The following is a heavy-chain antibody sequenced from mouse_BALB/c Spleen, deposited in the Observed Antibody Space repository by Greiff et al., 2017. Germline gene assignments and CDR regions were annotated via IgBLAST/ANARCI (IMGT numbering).Heavy chain of an antibody. CDR2: IWGDGST. CDR1: GFSLTGYG. J-gene: IGHJ4*01. CDR3: ARLMVTTAMDY. Sequence: VQGVESGPGLVAPSQSLSITCTVSGFSLTGYGVNWVRQPPGKGLEWLGMIWGDGSTDYNSALKSRLSISKDNSKSQVFLKMNSLQTDDTARYYCARLMVTTAMDYWGQGTSVTVSS. V-gene: IGHV2-6-7*01. D-gene: IGHD2-1*01.